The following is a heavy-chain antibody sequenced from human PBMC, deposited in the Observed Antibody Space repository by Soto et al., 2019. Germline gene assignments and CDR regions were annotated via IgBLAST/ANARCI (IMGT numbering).Heavy chain of an antibody. Sequence: ASVKVSCKTFGYSFSSYGISWLRQAPGQGLEWMGWINGYNGNTNYAPKLQGRITMTTDTSTTTAYMELRSLRSDDTAVYYCARMGDVPYYYGMDVWGQGTTVTVSS. J-gene: IGHJ6*02. V-gene: IGHV1-18*01. CDR2: INGYNGNT. D-gene: IGHD3-16*01. CDR3: ARMGDVPYYYGMDV. CDR1: GYSFSSYG.